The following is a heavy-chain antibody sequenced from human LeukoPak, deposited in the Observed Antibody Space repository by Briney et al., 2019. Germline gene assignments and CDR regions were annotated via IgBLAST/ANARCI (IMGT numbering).Heavy chain of an antibody. D-gene: IGHD2-21*02. V-gene: IGHV3-30-3*01. CDR3: ARTINPGYCGGDCYSFDY. CDR1: GFTFSSYA. J-gene: IGHJ4*02. Sequence: PGGSLRLSCAASGFTFSSYAMHWVRQAPGKGLEGVAVISYDGSNKYYADSVKGRFTISRDNSKNTLYLQMNSLRAEDTAVYYCARTINPGYCGGDCYSFDYWGQGTLVTVSS. CDR2: ISYDGSNK.